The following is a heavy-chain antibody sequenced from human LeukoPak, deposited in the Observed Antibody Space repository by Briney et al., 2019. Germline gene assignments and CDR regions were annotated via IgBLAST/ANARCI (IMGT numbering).Heavy chain of an antibody. CDR2: IIPILGIA. V-gene: IGHV1-69*04. Sequence: SVKVSCKASGGTFSSYTISWVRQAPGQGLEWMGRIIPILGIANYAQKFQGRVTITADRSTSTAYMELSSLRSEDTAVYYCARDRLGYCSSTSCYLDLYYFDYWGQGTLVTVSS. J-gene: IGHJ4*02. CDR3: ARDRLGYCSSTSCYLDLYYFDY. D-gene: IGHD2-2*01. CDR1: GGTFSSYT.